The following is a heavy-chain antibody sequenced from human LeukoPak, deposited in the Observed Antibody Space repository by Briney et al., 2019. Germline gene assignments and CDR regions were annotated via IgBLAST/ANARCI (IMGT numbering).Heavy chain of an antibody. J-gene: IGHJ4*02. CDR3: AREGYCSGGSCYFFDY. V-gene: IGHV1-69*05. CDR1: GGTFSSYA. D-gene: IGHD2-15*01. Sequence: GASVKVSCKASGGTFSSYAISWVRQAPGQGLEWMGRIIPIFGTANYAQKFKGRVTITTDESTSTAYMELSSLRSEETAVYYCAREGYCSGGSCYFFDYWGQGTLVTVSS. CDR2: IIPIFGTA.